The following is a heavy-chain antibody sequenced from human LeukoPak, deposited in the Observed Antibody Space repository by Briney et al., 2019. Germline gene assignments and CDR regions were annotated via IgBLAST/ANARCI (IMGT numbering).Heavy chain of an antibody. CDR2: ISSSSSYL. V-gene: IGHV3-21*01. J-gene: IGHJ5*02. CDR1: GFIFTSYR. Sequence: GGSLRLSCAASGFIFTSYRMNWVRQAPGKGLEWVSCISSSSSYLYYADSVKGRFTISRDNAKNSLYLQMNSLRAEDTAVYYCARDNDILTGYSDHNWFDTWGQGTLVTVSS. D-gene: IGHD3-9*01. CDR3: ARDNDILTGYSDHNWFDT.